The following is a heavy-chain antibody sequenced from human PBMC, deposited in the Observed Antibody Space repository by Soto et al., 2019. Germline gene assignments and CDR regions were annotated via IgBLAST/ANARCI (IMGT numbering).Heavy chain of an antibody. CDR3: ARPSSLRPHGPYGPPPPTFYFES. CDR1: GFTFSRDV. J-gene: IGHJ4*02. CDR2: SSFDGSSD. Sequence: PGGSLRLSCVVSGFTFSRDVVHWVRQAPGKGLEWVAVSSFDGSSDNYADSVKGRFTTSRDNSKNTLFLQMNSLRAEDTAVYYCARPSSLRPHGPYGPPPPTFYFESCDQGTRVTVSS. D-gene: IGHD3-16*01. V-gene: IGHV3-30-3*01.